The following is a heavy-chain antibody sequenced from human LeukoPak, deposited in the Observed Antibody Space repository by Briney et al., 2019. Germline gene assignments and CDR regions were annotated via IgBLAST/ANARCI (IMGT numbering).Heavy chain of an antibody. V-gene: IGHV1-2*02. CDR1: GYTFTVYY. Sequence: AASVTVSCKASGYTFTVYYMQWMRLPPGQGLEWMGWINPNSGGTNYAQKFQGRVTMTRDTSISTAYMELSRLSSDDTAVYYCARAGSGYDYFPSYFYYWGQGTLVTVSS. D-gene: IGHD5-12*01. CDR3: ARAGSGYDYFPSYFYY. CDR2: INPNSGGT. J-gene: IGHJ4*02.